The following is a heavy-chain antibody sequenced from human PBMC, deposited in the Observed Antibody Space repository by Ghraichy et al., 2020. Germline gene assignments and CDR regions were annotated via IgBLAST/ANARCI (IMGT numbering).Heavy chain of an antibody. CDR1: EFTFSDYY. CDR3: AREGSSSIHFDY. Sequence: GSLRLSCAASEFTFSDYYMHWVRQAPGKGLEWLSYISSSGRTIYYADSVKGRFTISRDNAKNSLYLQMSSLRAEDTAVYYCAREGSSSIHFDYWGQGTLVTISS. J-gene: IGHJ4*02. V-gene: IGHV3-11*04. D-gene: IGHD2-2*01. CDR2: ISSSGRTI.